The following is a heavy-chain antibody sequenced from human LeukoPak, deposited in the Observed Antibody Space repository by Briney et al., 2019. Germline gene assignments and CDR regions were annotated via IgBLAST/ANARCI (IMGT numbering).Heavy chain of an antibody. CDR2: VSGSSSHT. V-gene: IGHV3-23*01. CDR3: TKESDYSNAAPEWGFDS. J-gene: IGHJ4*02. CDR1: GFAFSRYA. D-gene: IGHD3-3*01. Sequence: GGSLKLSCVACGFAFSRYAMSWVRQAPGKGLEWVSGVSGSSSHTADADSVKGRFTISRDNSRNTLYLQMHSLRADDTAVYYCTKESDYSNAAPEWGFDSWGQGTLVTVSS.